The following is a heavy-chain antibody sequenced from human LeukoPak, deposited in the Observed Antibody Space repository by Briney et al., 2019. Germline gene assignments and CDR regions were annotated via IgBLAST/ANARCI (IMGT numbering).Heavy chain of an antibody. D-gene: IGHD3-10*01. CDR1: EFTFNRYW. Sequence: GGSLRLSCAASEFTFNRYWISWVRQAPGKGLEWVANIKHDGSEAHYVDSVKGRFTISRDNAKNSLSLQMNSLNVDDTGVYFCTRDALFGSGRTHLDFWSQGTLVSVSS. CDR2: IKHDGSEA. J-gene: IGHJ4*02. V-gene: IGHV3-7*04. CDR3: TRDALFGSGRTHLDF.